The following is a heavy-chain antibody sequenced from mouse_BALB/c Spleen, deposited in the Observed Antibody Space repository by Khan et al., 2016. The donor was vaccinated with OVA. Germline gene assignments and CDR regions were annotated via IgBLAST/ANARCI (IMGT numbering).Heavy chain of an antibody. Sequence: QVQLQQPGTELVRPGASVKLSCKASGYTFTNSWINWVKQRPGQGLEWIGNIYPSDSYINYNQKFRDKATLTVDKSSTTAYMHLSSPTSEDSAVYYCTREEVDRSSFAYWGQGTLVTVSA. CDR1: GYTFTNSW. CDR2: IYPSDSYI. J-gene: IGHJ3*01. V-gene: IGHV1-69*02. D-gene: IGHD2-14*01. CDR3: TREEVDRSSFAY.